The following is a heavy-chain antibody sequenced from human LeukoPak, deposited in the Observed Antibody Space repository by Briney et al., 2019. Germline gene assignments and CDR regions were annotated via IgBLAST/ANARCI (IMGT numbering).Heavy chain of an antibody. D-gene: IGHD3-3*01. Sequence: GGSLRLSCAASGFTFSSYSMNWVRQAPGKGLEWVSSISSSSSYIYYADSAKGRFTISRDNAKNSLYLQMNSLRAEDTAVYYCARENYDFWSGYYPNWFDPWGQGTLVTVSS. CDR1: GFTFSSYS. CDR2: ISSSSSYI. CDR3: ARENYDFWSGYYPNWFDP. V-gene: IGHV3-21*01. J-gene: IGHJ5*02.